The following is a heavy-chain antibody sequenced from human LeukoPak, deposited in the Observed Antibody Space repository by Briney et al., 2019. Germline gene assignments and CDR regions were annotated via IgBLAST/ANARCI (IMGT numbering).Heavy chain of an antibody. V-gene: IGHV4-39*01. Sequence: SETLSLTCAVSGDSISTSSYYWGWIRQPPGRGLEWIGSIYYSGSTYYNPSLKSRVTISVDTPKNQFSLKLSSVTAADTAVYYCARQFDISGYFYLYYCDYWGQGTLVTVSS. CDR3: ARQFDISGYFYLYYCDY. CDR2: IYYSGST. D-gene: IGHD3-22*01. CDR1: GDSISTSSYY. J-gene: IGHJ4*02.